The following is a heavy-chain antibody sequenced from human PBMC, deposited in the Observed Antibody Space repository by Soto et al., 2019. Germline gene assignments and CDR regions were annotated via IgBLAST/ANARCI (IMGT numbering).Heavy chain of an antibody. CDR3: ALRSMAVVPEY. CDR2: LYYGRSA. CDR1: GDSISTYY. V-gene: IGHV4-59*01. Sequence: QVQLQESGPGLVKPSETLSLTCAVSGDSISTYYCMWIRQPPGKGLESIGYLYYGRSANYNPSLKSRVALSVDTSTNQCSLTLSSMTAADTAVYYCALRSMAVVPEYWGQGTLVTVSS. J-gene: IGHJ4*02. D-gene: IGHD3-22*01.